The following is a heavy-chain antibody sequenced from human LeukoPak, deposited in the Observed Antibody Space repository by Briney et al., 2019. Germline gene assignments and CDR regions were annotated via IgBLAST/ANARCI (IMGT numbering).Heavy chain of an antibody. CDR3: AREIKQEDTAMVTVYCYYYMDV. Sequence: GGSLRLSCAASGFTFSSYWMSWVRQAPGKGLEWVANIKQDGSEKYYVDCVKGRFTISRDNAKNSLYLQMNSLRAEDTAVYYCAREIKQEDTAMVTVYCYYYMDVWGKGTTVTISS. V-gene: IGHV3-7*01. CDR2: IKQDGSEK. J-gene: IGHJ6*03. D-gene: IGHD5-18*01. CDR1: GFTFSSYW.